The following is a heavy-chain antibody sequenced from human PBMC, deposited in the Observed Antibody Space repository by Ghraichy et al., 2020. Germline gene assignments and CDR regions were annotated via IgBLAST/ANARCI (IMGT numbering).Heavy chain of an antibody. Sequence: SETLSLTCTVSGGSISSSSYYWGWIRQPPGKGLEWIGSIYYSGSTYYNPSLKSRVTISVDTSKNQFSLKLSSVTAADTAVYYCATSFQQLVKNRYYYGMDVWGQGTTVTVSS. CDR3: ATSFQQLVKNRYYYGMDV. CDR1: GGSISSSSYY. CDR2: IYYSGST. D-gene: IGHD6-13*01. V-gene: IGHV4-39*01. J-gene: IGHJ6*02.